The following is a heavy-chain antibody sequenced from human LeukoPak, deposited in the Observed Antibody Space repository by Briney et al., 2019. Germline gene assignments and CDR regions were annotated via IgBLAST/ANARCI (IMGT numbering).Heavy chain of an antibody. D-gene: IGHD5-12*01. V-gene: IGHV4-59*01. CDR1: GGSFSGYY. Sequence: SETLSLTCAVYGGSFSGYYWSWIRQPPGKGLEWIGYIYYSGSTNYNPSLKSRVTISVDTSKNQFSLKLSSVTAADTAVYYCASGYDYWNWFDPWGQGTLVTVSS. CDR3: ASGYDYWNWFDP. CDR2: IYYSGST. J-gene: IGHJ5*02.